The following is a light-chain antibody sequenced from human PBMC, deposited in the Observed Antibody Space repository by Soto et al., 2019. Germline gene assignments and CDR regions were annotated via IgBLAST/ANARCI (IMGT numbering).Light chain of an antibody. Sequence: EIVLTQSPATLSLSPGERATLSCRASQSVTSNYLAWYQQKPGQAPRLLIYGASSRATAIPDRFSGSGSGTDFTLTISRLEPEDLAVYHCQQYGASPQTLGQGTKVEIK. CDR3: QQYGASPQT. CDR1: QSVTSNY. J-gene: IGKJ1*01. V-gene: IGKV3-20*01. CDR2: GAS.